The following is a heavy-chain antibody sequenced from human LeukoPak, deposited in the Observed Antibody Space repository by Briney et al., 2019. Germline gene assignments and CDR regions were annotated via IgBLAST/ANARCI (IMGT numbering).Heavy chain of an antibody. CDR3: ATAGRAKGYYFDY. J-gene: IGHJ4*02. CDR1: GFTFSSYA. Sequence: GGSLRLSCAASGFTFSSYAMSWVRQAPGKGLEWVAVISYDGSNKYYADSVKGRFTISRDNSKNTLYLQMNSLRAEDTAVYYCATAGRAKGYYFDYWGQGTLVTVSS. D-gene: IGHD1-14*01. CDR2: ISYDGSNK. V-gene: IGHV3-30-3*01.